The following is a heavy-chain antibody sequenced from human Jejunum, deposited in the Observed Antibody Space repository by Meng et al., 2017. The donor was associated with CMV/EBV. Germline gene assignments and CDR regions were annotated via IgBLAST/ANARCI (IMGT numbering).Heavy chain of an antibody. CDR3: AKDVDH. J-gene: IGHJ4*02. CDR2: IEYYVSNQ. V-gene: IGHV3-30*02. CDR1: GYTFRRAS. Sequence: VEAVAWGRGLTHAGGALTLFCSTSGYTFRRASMHWVRQVRSRGPDWVAFIEYYVSNQYSTAFVKGRFTISRNNSTITMYLPTTSLKAEDTALYYCAKDVDHWGQGTLVTVSS.